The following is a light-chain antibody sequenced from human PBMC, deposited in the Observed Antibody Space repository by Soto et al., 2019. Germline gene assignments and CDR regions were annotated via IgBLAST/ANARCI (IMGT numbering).Light chain of an antibody. CDR1: QGISNY. CDR3: QKYNSAPHT. J-gene: IGKJ2*01. CDR2: AAS. V-gene: IGKV1-27*01. Sequence: DILMTQSPSSLSASVGDRVTITCRASQGISNYLAWYQQKPGKVPKLLIYAASTLQSGVPSRFSGSGSGTDFTLTIISLQPEDVATYYSQKYNSAPHTFGQGTNLEIK.